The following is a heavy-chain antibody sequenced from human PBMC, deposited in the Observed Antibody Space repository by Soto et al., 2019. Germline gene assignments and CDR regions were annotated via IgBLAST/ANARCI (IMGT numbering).Heavy chain of an antibody. CDR3: ARDIFGGSYDFWH. CDR1: GFIVSGIF. J-gene: IGHJ4*02. CDR2: LSSDDKT. D-gene: IGHD3-3*01. V-gene: IGHV3-66*01. Sequence: EVRLVESGGGLVQTGGSLRLSCAASGFIVSGIFMTWVRQVPGKGPEWVSTLSSDDKTYYADSVRGRLTISRDSSKNTVSLQMNTLRAEDTAVYHCARDIFGGSYDFWHGGQGTLVTVSS.